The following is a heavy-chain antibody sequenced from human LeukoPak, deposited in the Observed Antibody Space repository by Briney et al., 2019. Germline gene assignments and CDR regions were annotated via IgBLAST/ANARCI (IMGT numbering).Heavy chain of an antibody. CDR3: ARDLLQQQLGTAYFDY. J-gene: IGHJ4*02. Sequence: TSETLSLTCTVSGGSISSYYWSWIRQPPGKGLEWIGYIYYSGSTNYNPSLKSRVTISVDTSKNQFSLKLSSVTAADTAVYYCARDLLQQQLGTAYFDYWGQGTLVTVSS. D-gene: IGHD6-13*01. CDR2: IYYSGST. V-gene: IGHV4-59*01. CDR1: GGSISSYY.